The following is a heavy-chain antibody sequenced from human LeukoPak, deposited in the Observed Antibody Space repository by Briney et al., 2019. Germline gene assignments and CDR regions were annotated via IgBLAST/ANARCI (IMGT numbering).Heavy chain of an antibody. V-gene: IGHV1-69*06. D-gene: IGHD6-19*01. CDR2: IILIFGTA. Sequence: AVKVTFKASGGTFSSYAISWVRRAPGPGHEWMGGIILIFGTAKYAQKFQGRVTITADKSTSTAYMELSSLRSEDTAVYYCARVGYSSGWGKYYYYYGMDVWGKGTTVTVSS. CDR1: GGTFSSYA. CDR3: ARVGYSSGWGKYYYYYGMDV. J-gene: IGHJ6*04.